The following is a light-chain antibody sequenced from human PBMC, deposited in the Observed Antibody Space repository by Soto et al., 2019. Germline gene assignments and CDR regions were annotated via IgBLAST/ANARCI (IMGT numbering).Light chain of an antibody. V-gene: IGKV3-20*01. CDR2: GAS. Sequence: ENVLTQSPGTLSLSPGERATLSCRASQSVSSSYLAWYQQKPCQPPRLLIYGASRRATGIPDRFSGSGSGSDFTLTISRLEPEDFAVYYCQHYGNSPPSVTFGPGTKVDIK. J-gene: IGKJ3*01. CDR1: QSVSSSY. CDR3: QHYGNSPPSVT.